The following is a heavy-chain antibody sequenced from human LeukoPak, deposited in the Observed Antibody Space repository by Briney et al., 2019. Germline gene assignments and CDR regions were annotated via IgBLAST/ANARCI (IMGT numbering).Heavy chain of an antibody. J-gene: IGHJ4*02. CDR3: VTRSGSYYY. CDR2: IYNAGDR. V-gene: IGHV3-53*01. CDR1: GFTFSSYS. Sequence: GGSLRLSCAASGFTFSSYSMNWVRQAPGKGLEWVSVIYNAGDRYYADSVKGRFTISRDSSKNTLYLQVNSLRAEDTAVYYCVTRSGSYYYWGQGILVTVSS. D-gene: IGHD1-26*01.